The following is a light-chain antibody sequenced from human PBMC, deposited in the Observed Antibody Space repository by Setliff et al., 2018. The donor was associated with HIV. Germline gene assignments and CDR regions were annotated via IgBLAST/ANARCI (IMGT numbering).Light chain of an antibody. J-gene: IGLJ1*01. CDR2: EVR. Sequence: QSVLTQPASVSGSPGQSITISCTGTSSDVGGYNYVSWYQQHPGKAPKLIIYEVRNRPSGVSNRFSGSKSGNTASLTISGLQAEDEADYYCSSYAITNTGPFGTGTKVTVL. V-gene: IGLV2-14*01. CDR3: SSYAITNTGP. CDR1: SSDVGGYNY.